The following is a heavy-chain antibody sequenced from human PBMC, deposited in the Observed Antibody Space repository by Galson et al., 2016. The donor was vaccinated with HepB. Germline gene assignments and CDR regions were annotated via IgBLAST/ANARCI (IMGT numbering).Heavy chain of an antibody. D-gene: IGHD1-26*01. CDR1: GFTFSSYS. CDR2: ISSSSSYI. Sequence: SLRLSCAASGFTFSSYSMNWVRQAPGKGLEWVSSISSSSSYIYCADSVKGRFTISRDNAKNSLYLQMNSLRAEDTAVYYCARRDIVGAIFDYWGQGTLVTVSS. V-gene: IGHV3-21*01. J-gene: IGHJ4*02. CDR3: ARRDIVGAIFDY.